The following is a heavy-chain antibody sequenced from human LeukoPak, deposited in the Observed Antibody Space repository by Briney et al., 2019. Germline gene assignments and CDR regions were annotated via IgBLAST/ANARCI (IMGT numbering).Heavy chain of an antibody. CDR1: GFTLSSYN. V-gene: IGHV3-21*01. D-gene: IGHD6-13*01. CDR3: AGAYSSSWYEDY. Sequence: GGSLRLSCAASGFTLSSYNMKWVRQAPGKGLEWVSSISYRSSDIEYADSVKGRFTISRDNSKNTLYLQMNSLRAEDTAVYYCAGAYSSSWYEDYWGQGTLVTVSS. J-gene: IGHJ4*02. CDR2: ISYRSSDI.